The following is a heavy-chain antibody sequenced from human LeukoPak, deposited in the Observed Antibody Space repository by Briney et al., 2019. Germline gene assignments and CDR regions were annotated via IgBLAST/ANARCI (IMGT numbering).Heavy chain of an antibody. CDR1: GFTFSNAW. CDR2: IKSKTDGGTT. J-gene: IGHJ4*02. D-gene: IGHD3-10*01. V-gene: IGHV3-15*01. CDR3: AKPLLTDFRGITSSYKSD. Sequence: GGSLRLSCAASGFTFSNAWMSWVRQAPGKGLEWVGRIKSKTDGGTTDYAAPVKGRFTISRDDSKNTLYLQMNSLKTEDTAVYYCAKPLLTDFRGITSSYKSDWGQGTLVTVSS.